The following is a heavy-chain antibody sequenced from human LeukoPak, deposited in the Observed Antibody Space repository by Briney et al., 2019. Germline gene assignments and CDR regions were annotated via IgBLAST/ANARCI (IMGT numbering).Heavy chain of an antibody. D-gene: IGHD5-18*01. CDR1: GGSFSGYY. CDR2: VNHSGST. CDR3: ARRGQYSYGS. V-gene: IGHV4-34*01. Sequence: SETLSLTCAVYGGSFSGYYWSWIRQPPGKGLEWIGEVNHSGSTNYNPSLKSRVTISVDTSKNQFSLKLSSVTAADTAVYYCARRGQYSYGSWGQGTLVTVSS. J-gene: IGHJ4*02.